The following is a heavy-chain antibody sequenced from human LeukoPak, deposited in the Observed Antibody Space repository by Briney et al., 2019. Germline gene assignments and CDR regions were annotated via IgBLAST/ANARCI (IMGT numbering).Heavy chain of an antibody. D-gene: IGHD6-19*01. CDR2: IYTRGNT. J-gene: IGHJ5*02. V-gene: IGHV4-61*02. CDR3: ARHIAVAGTDWGPFDP. Sequence: KASETLSLTCTVSGGSISSYSYYWSWIRQPAGKGLEWIGRIYTRGNTNYNPSLKSRVTISVDTSKNQFSLKLSSVTAADTAVYYCARHIAVAGTDWGPFDPWGQGTLVTVSS. CDR1: GGSISSYSYY.